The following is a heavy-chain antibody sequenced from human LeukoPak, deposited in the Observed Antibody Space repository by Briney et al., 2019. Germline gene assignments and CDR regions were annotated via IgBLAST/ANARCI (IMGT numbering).Heavy chain of an antibody. CDR2: IGTAGDT. CDR3: ARAIVVRSGAFDI. CDR1: GFTFSTYD. J-gene: IGHJ3*02. Sequence: GGSLRLSCAASGFTFSTYDMHWVRQATGKGLKWVSAIGTAGDTHYLGSVKGRFTISRENANNSLYLQMNSLRAGDTAVYYCARAIVVRSGAFDIWGQGTMVTVSS. V-gene: IGHV3-13*04. D-gene: IGHD3-22*01.